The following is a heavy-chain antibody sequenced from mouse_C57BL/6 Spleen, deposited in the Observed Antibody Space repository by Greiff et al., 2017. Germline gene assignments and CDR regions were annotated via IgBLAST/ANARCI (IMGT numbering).Heavy chain of an antibody. J-gene: IGHJ1*03. CDR3: ALGYYGYFDV. D-gene: IGHD2-2*01. Sequence: EVKLMESGGGLVKPGGSLKLSCAASGFTFSDYGMHWVRQAPEKGLEWVAYISSGSSTIYYADTVKGRFTISRDNAKNTLFLQMTSLRSEDTAMYYCALGYYGYFDVWGTGTTVTVSS. V-gene: IGHV5-17*01. CDR2: ISSGSSTI. CDR1: GFTFSDYG.